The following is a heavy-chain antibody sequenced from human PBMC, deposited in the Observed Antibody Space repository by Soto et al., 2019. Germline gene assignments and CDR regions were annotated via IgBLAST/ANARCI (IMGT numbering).Heavy chain of an antibody. Sequence: HPGGSLRLSCAASGFTFSSYGMHWVRQAPGKGLEWVAVISYDGSNKYYADSVKGRFTISRDNSKNTLYLQMYSLRAEDTAVYVCAETPGPGEPLASCFDYWGQGTLVTVSS. CDR3: AETPGPGEPLASCFDY. CDR1: GFTFSSYG. CDR2: ISYDGSNK. J-gene: IGHJ4*02. V-gene: IGHV3-30*18. D-gene: IGHD3-10*01.